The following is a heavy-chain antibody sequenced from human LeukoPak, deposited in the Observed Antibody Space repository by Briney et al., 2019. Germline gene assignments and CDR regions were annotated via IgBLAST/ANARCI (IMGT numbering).Heavy chain of an antibody. CDR3: AKASKDSSSWSGDCYVD. CDR1: GFTFSSYV. J-gene: IGHJ4*02. CDR2: ISYDGSDK. D-gene: IGHD6-13*01. V-gene: IGHV3-30-3*01. Sequence: GGSLRLSCAASGFTFSSYVIHWVRQAPGKGLEWVAHISYDGSDKYYADSVKGRFTISRDNSKNTLDLQMNSLRDEDTAVYYYAKASKDSSSWSGDCYVDWGQGTLVTVSS.